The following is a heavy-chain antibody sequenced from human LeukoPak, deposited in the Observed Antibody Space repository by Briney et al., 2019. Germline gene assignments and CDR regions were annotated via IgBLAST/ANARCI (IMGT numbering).Heavy chain of an antibody. Sequence: GGSLRLSCAASGLTVSSYFMTWVRQAPGKGLEWVPVIDSGGSTYYADSVKDRFTISRDNSKNTLYLQMNSLRDEDTAVYYCARDNYYGSGFFAMDVWGHGTTVTVSS. CDR1: GLTVSSYF. CDR3: ARDNYYGSGFFAMDV. V-gene: IGHV3-66*01. J-gene: IGHJ6*02. D-gene: IGHD3-10*01. CDR2: IDSGGST.